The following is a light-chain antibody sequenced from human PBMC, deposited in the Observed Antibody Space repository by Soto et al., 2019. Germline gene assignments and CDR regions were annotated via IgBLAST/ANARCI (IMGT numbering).Light chain of an antibody. V-gene: IGLV2-23*02. Sequence: QSVLTQPASVSGSPGQSITISCTGTSRDVGRYNFVSWYQQHPGKVPKLMIYEVTKRPSGVSNRFSGSKSGNTASLTISGLQAEDEADYYCCSDTGNDAYVFGPGTKVNVL. J-gene: IGLJ1*01. CDR2: EVT. CDR1: SRDVGRYNF. CDR3: CSDTGNDAYV.